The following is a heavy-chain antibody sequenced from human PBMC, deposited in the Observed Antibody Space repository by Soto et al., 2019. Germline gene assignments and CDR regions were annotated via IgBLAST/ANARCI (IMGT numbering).Heavy chain of an antibody. CDR1: GVSISNSSYY. CDR3: ARHGSN. CDR2: IYYSGIT. V-gene: IGHV4-39*01. Sequence: SETLSLTCTFSGVSISNSSYYWGWIRRPPWKGLEWIGTIYYSGITYYNPSLKSRVTISVDTSKNQFSLKLTSVTAADTAVYYCARHGSNWGQGTLVSVSS. J-gene: IGHJ4*02.